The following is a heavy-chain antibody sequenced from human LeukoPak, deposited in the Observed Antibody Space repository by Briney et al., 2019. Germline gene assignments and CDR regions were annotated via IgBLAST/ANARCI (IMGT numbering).Heavy chain of an antibody. V-gene: IGHV1-69*01. Sequence: SVKVSCKASGGTFSSYAISWVRQAPGQGLEWMGGIIPIFGTANYAQKFQGRVTITADEFTSTAYMELSSLRSEDTAVYYCARGDGDYVFPDYWGQGTLVTVSS. J-gene: IGHJ4*02. D-gene: IGHD4-17*01. CDR2: IIPIFGTA. CDR1: GGTFSSYA. CDR3: ARGDGDYVFPDY.